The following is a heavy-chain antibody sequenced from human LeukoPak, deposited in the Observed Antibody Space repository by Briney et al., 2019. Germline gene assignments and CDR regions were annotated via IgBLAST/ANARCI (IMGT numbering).Heavy chain of an antibody. CDR3: ASRSGSTPYYFDY. CDR1: GYTFTSQG. D-gene: IGHD3-3*01. Sequence: EASVKVSCKASGYTFTSQGISWMRQAPGQGLEWMGWINTYNGKTNYAQKLQNRITMTTDTSTSTAYMELRSLRSDDTAVYYCASRSGSTPYYFDYWGQGTLVTVSS. V-gene: IGHV1-18*01. J-gene: IGHJ4*02. CDR2: INTYNGKT.